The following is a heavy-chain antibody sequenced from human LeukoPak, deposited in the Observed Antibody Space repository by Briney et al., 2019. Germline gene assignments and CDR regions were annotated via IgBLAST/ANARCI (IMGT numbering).Heavy chain of an antibody. CDR2: IRSKAYGGTT. Sequence: GGSLRLSCTASGFTFGDYAMSWFRQAPGKGLEWVGFIRSKAYGGTTEYAASVKGRFTISRDDSKSIAYLQMDSLKTEDTAVYYCTSLSAGAGLNWFDPWGQGTLVTVSS. D-gene: IGHD6-19*01. J-gene: IGHJ5*02. CDR3: TSLSAGAGLNWFDP. CDR1: GFTFGDYA. V-gene: IGHV3-49*03.